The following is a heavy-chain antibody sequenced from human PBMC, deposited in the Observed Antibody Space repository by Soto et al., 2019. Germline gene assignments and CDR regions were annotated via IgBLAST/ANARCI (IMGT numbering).Heavy chain of an antibody. CDR2: INAGNGNT. V-gene: IGHV1-3*01. D-gene: IGHD4-17*01. CDR3: ARGATTEVDY. Sequence: QVQLVQSGAEVKKPGASVKVSCKASGYTFTSYAMHWVRQAPGQRLEWMGWINAGNGNTKYSQKCQGRVTITRETAASTDYMELSSLRSEDTAVYYCARGATTEVDYWGQGTLVTGSS. CDR1: GYTFTSYA. J-gene: IGHJ4*02.